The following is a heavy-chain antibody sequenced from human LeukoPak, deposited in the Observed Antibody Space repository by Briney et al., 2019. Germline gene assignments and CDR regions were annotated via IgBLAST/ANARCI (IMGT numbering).Heavy chain of an antibody. Sequence: GGSLRLSCAASGFTVSSNYMSWVRQAPGKGLEWVSVIYSGGSTYYADSVKGRFTISRDNSKNTLYLQMNSLRAEDTAVYYCARDLGGSYSSENWFDPWGQGTLVTVSS. J-gene: IGHJ5*02. CDR2: IYSGGST. CDR3: ARDLGGSYSSENWFDP. D-gene: IGHD1-26*01. V-gene: IGHV3-66*01. CDR1: GFTVSSNY.